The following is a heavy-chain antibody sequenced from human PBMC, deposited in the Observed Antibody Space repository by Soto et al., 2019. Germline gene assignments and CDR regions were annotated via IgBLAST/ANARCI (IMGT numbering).Heavy chain of an antibody. CDR1: GYSFTSYW. CDR2: IYPGDSDT. V-gene: IGHV5-51*01. Sequence: GESLKISCKGSGYSFTSYWIGWVRQMPGKGLEWMGIIYPGDSDTRYSPSFQGQVTISADKSISTAYLQWSSLKASDTAMYYCARRRYYDFWSGYQQNWFDPWGQGTLVTVSS. D-gene: IGHD3-3*01. CDR3: ARRRYYDFWSGYQQNWFDP. J-gene: IGHJ5*02.